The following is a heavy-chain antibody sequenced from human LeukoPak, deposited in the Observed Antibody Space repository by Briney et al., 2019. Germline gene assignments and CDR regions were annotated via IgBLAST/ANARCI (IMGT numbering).Heavy chain of an antibody. D-gene: IGHD3-22*01. V-gene: IGHV3-23*01. CDR3: AKYGGYYFDPFDY. CDR1: GFTFNNYA. Sequence: EAGGSLRLSCAASGFTFNNYAMSWVRQAPGKGLEWVSSIGGSGATTYYADSVRGRFTISRDNSGDTLYLQMNSLRAEDTAVYYCAKYGGYYFDPFDYWGQGTLVTVSS. CDR2: IGGSGATT. J-gene: IGHJ4*02.